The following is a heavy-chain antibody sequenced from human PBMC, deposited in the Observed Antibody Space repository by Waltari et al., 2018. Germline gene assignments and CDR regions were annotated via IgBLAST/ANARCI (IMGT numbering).Heavy chain of an antibody. Sequence: QLQLQESRPGLVKPSETLSLTCTVSGGSISSSSYYWGWIRQPPGKGLEWIGSIYYSGSTYYNPSLKSRVTISVDTSKNQFSLKLSSVTAADTAVYYCARDMSAAGLLANFDYWGQGTLVTVSS. J-gene: IGHJ4*02. CDR3: ARDMSAAGLLANFDY. V-gene: IGHV4-39*07. CDR2: IYYSGST. D-gene: IGHD6-13*01. CDR1: GGSISSSSYY.